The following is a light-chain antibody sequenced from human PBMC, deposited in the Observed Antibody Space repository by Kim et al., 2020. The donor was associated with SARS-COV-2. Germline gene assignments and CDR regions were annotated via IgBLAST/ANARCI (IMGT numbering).Light chain of an antibody. J-gene: IGKJ1*01. CDR2: RAS. Sequence: VSPGERATLSARASQQIYTYLAWYQQKPGQAPRLLISRASTRATGVPARFSGSGSGTDFTLTIISLQSEDFAVYYCQQYLNWPLTFGQGTKVDIK. CDR1: QQIYTY. V-gene: IGKV3-15*01. CDR3: QQYLNWPLT.